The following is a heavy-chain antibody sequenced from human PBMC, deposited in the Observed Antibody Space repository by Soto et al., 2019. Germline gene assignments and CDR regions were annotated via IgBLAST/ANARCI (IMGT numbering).Heavy chain of an antibody. CDR2: IYYRGTTT. Sequence: QVQLQESGPGLVRPSETLSLTCTVSGGSINHYYLTWIRQPPGKGLEWMGYIYYRGTTTNYNPSIKSRVSLSVDTSKNQFSLKLSSVTAADTAVYYCARLVGSYAVPHFDYWGQGTLVTVSS. V-gene: IGHV4-59*08. CDR1: GGSINHYY. CDR3: ARLVGSYAVPHFDY. J-gene: IGHJ4*02. D-gene: IGHD1-26*01.